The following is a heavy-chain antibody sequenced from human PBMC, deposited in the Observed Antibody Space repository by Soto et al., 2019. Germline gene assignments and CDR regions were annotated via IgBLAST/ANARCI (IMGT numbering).Heavy chain of an antibody. V-gene: IGHV3-33*01. CDR2: IWYDGSNK. CDR1: GFIFSTYG. J-gene: IGHJ4*02. CDR3: ARDEHHYFDY. Sequence: QVQLVESGGGVGQPGRSLRLSCAASGFIFSTYGIHWVRQAPGKGLEWVAVIWYDGSNKYYGDSVKGRFTISRDNSKNTVYLQMDSLRAEDTAVYYCARDEHHYFDYWGQGTLVTVSS.